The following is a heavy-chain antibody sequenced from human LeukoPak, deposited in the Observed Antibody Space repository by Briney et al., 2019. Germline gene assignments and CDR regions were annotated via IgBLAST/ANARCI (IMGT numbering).Heavy chain of an antibody. D-gene: IGHD6-19*01. CDR1: GGSISGYY. J-gene: IGHJ6*03. Sequence: SETLSPTCTVSGGSISGYYWSWIRQPPGKGLEWIGRMYIGGRTTYNPSLKSRVTVSLATTENQFSLRLRSVTAADTAVYYCAREGIAVADTYYYYYMDVWGKGTWVTVSS. V-gene: IGHV4-4*08. CDR3: AREGIAVADTYYYYYMDV. CDR2: MYIGGRT.